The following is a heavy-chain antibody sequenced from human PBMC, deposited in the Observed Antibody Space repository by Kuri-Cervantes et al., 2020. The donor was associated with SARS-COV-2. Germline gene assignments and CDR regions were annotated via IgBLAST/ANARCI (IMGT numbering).Heavy chain of an antibody. V-gene: IGHV3-23*01. CDR2: ISGSGGST. J-gene: IGHJ4*02. D-gene: IGHD6-19*01. Sequence: GGSLRLSCAASGFTFSYYGMNWVRQAPGKGLEWVSAISGSGGSTYYADSVKGRFTISRDNSKNTLYLQMNSLRAEDTAVYYCAKGPGSSGFDYWGQGTLVTVSS. CDR1: GFTFSYYG. CDR3: AKGPGSSGFDY.